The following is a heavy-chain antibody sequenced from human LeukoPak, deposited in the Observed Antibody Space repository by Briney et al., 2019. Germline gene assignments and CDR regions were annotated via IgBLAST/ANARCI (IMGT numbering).Heavy chain of an antibody. Sequence: GGSLRLSCAASGFTFSSYWMHWVRHAPGKGLVWVSRINTDGRSKSYADSVKGRFTISRDNAKNSLYLQMNSLRAEDTALYYCAKDMWQGIAAAGTSFYYYYGMDVWGQGTTVTVSS. V-gene: IGHV3-74*01. CDR1: GFTFSSYW. CDR3: AKDMWQGIAAAGTSFYYYYGMDV. D-gene: IGHD6-13*01. J-gene: IGHJ6*02. CDR2: INTDGRSK.